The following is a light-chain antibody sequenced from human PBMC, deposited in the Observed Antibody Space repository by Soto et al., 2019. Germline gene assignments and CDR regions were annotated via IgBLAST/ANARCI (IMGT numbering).Light chain of an antibody. V-gene: IGKV1-39*01. CDR3: QQTYRPSYT. CDR1: QGIRDA. J-gene: IGKJ2*01. CDR2: AAS. Sequence: DIQMTQSPSSLSASVGDRVTITCRASQGIRDALGWYQHQPGKAPKVLIYAASNLQSGVPSRFNGNGSGTDFTLTISSLQPEDFATYFCQQTYRPSYTFAQGTRLEIK.